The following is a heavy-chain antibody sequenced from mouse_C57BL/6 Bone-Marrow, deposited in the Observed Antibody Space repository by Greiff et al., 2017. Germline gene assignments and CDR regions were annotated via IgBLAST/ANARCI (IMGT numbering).Heavy chain of an antibody. CDR3: AINWDRFAY. Sequence: SGPELVKPGASVKIPCKASGYTFTDYNMDWVKQSHGKSLEWIGDINPNNGGTIYNQKFKGKATLTVDKSSSTAYMELRSLTSEDTAVYYCAINWDRFAYWGQGTLVTVSA. CDR2: INPNNGGT. J-gene: IGHJ3*01. CDR1: GYTFTDYN. V-gene: IGHV1-18*01. D-gene: IGHD4-1*02.